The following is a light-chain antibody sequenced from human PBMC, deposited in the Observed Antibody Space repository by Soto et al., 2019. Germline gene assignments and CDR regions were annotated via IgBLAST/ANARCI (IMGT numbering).Light chain of an antibody. CDR1: QSVSSSY. V-gene: IGKV3-20*01. CDR3: HYYGGSPT. Sequence: EIVLTQSPGTLSLSPGERATLSYSASQSVSSSYLAWYQQKPGQAPRLLIYGASSRATGIPDRFSGSGSGTDFTLTISRLEPEDFAVYYCHYYGGSPTFGGGTKV. CDR2: GAS. J-gene: IGKJ4*01.